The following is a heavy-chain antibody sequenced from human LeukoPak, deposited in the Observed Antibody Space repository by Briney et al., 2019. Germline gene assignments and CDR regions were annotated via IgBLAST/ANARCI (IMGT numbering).Heavy chain of an antibody. Sequence: NPGGSLRLSCAASGFTFSSYAMHWVRQAPGKGLEWVAVISYDGSNKYYADSVKGRFTISRDNSKNTLYLQMNSLRAEDTAVYYCAREPMGEYYFDYWGQGTLVTVSS. J-gene: IGHJ4*02. CDR2: ISYDGSNK. CDR3: AREPMGEYYFDY. CDR1: GFTFSSYA. D-gene: IGHD1-26*01. V-gene: IGHV3-30*01.